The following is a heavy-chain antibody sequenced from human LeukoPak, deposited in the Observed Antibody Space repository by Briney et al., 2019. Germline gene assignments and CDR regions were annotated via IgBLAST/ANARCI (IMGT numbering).Heavy chain of an antibody. D-gene: IGHD4-23*01. CDR1: GYSISSGYY. Sequence: SETLSLTCTVSGYSISSGYYWGWIRQPPGKGLEWIGSIYHSGSTYYNPSLKSRVTISVDTSKNQFSLKLSSVTAADTAVYYCARMTYGGNDYYFDYWGQGTLVTVSS. CDR2: IYHSGST. J-gene: IGHJ4*02. CDR3: ARMTYGGNDYYFDY. V-gene: IGHV4-38-2*02.